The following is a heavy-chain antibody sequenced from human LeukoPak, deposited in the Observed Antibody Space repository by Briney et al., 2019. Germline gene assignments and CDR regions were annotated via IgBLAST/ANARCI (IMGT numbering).Heavy chain of an antibody. Sequence: GGSLRLSCAASGFTFSSYGMHWVRQAPGKGLEWVAVISYDGSNKYYADSVKGRFTISRDNSKNTLYLRMNSLRAEDTAVYYCAKDRATMIVVVLDYWGQGTLVTVSS. CDR1: GFTFSSYG. CDR3: AKDRATMIVVVLDY. D-gene: IGHD3-22*01. CDR2: ISYDGSNK. J-gene: IGHJ4*02. V-gene: IGHV3-30*18.